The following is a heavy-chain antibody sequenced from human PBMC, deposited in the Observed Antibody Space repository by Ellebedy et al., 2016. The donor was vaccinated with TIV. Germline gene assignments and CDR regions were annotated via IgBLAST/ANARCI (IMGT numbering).Heavy chain of an antibody. D-gene: IGHD5-18*01. J-gene: IGHJ5*02. Sequence: GESLKISCAASGFTFSSYAMSWVRQAPGKGLEWVSGISGSGGSTYYADSVKGRLTISRDNSKNTLYLQMNSLRAEDTAVYYCAKGVGDTAMVMSWFDPWGQGTLVTVSS. CDR2: ISGSGGST. CDR3: AKGVGDTAMVMSWFDP. V-gene: IGHV3-23*01. CDR1: GFTFSSYA.